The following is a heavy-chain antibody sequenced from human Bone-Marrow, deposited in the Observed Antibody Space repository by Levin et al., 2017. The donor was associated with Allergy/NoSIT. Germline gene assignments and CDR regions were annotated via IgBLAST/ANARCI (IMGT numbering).Heavy chain of an antibody. CDR3: AGGGGYSASPMGF. CDR1: GFTLSIYA. J-gene: IGHJ4*02. Sequence: AGGSLRLSCSTSGFTLSIYAMHWVRQAPGKGLEWVTAISSDGSNQYYAGSVKGRFTISRDNFKNTLYLQLNSLRPEDTAVYYCAGGGGYSASPMGFWGQGTLVTVSS. D-gene: IGHD5-18*01. V-gene: IGHV3-30-3*01. CDR2: ISSDGSNQ.